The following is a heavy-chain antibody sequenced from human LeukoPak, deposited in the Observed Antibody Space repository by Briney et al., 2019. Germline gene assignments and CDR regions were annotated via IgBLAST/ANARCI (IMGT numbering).Heavy chain of an antibody. CDR3: AKARDRGSPTYYYYMDV. CDR1: GFKIDDYA. D-gene: IGHD3-16*01. Sequence: PGRSLRLSCAASGFKIDDYAMQWVRQAPGKGLEWVSSISWNSGSIGYADSVKGRFTISRDSAKNSLYLQMNSLRPEDTALYYCAKARDRGSPTYYYYMDVWGKGTTVTISS. CDR2: ISWNSGSI. V-gene: IGHV3-9*01. J-gene: IGHJ6*03.